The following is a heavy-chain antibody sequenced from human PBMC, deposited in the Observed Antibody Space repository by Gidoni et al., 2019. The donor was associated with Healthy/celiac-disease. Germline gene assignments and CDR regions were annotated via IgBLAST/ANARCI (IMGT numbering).Heavy chain of an antibody. V-gene: IGHV4-59*01. D-gene: IGHD3-10*01. CDR3: ARDWGSGSYGNWFDP. J-gene: IGHJ5*02. CDR1: GGPISSYY. Sequence: QVQLQESGQGLVKPSETLSLTCTVSGGPISSYYWSWIRQPPGKGLEWIGYIYYSGSTNYNPSLKSRVTISVDTSTNQFSLKLSSVTAADTAVYYCARDWGSGSYGNWFDPWGQVTLVTVSS. CDR2: IYYSGST.